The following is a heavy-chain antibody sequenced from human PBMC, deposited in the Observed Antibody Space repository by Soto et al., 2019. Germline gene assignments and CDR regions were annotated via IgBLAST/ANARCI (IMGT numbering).Heavy chain of an antibody. CDR2: ITDSGTGT. D-gene: IGHD6-13*01. J-gene: IGHJ4*02. CDR1: GFTFSSCV. Sequence: EVHLLESGGGLVHPGESLRLSCGASGFTFSSCVMTWVGQAPGKGLEWVSCITDSGTGTYYADSVKGRFTISRDNSKNTRYLQMNNLRAEDTGVYYCAKGLINGRWYAEDWGQGTLVTVSS. V-gene: IGHV3-23*01. CDR3: AKGLINGRWYAED.